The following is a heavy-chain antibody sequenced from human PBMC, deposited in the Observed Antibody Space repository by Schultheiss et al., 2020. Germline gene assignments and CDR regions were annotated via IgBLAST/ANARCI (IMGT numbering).Heavy chain of an antibody. D-gene: IGHD3-22*01. J-gene: IGHJ4*02. CDR1: GGSTSSYY. CDR2: IYYSGST. CDR3: ARQYDSSGYTPPGDFDY. V-gene: IGHV4-59*08. Sequence: SQTLSLTCTVSGGSTSSYYWSWIRQPPGKGLEWIGYIYYSGSTNYNPSLKSRVTISVDTSKNQFSLKLSSVTAADTAVYYCARQYDSSGYTPPGDFDYWGQGTLVNVYS.